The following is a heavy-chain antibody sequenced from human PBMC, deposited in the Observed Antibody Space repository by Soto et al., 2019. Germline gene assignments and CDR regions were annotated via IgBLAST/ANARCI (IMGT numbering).Heavy chain of an antibody. CDR2: ISGSGGST. CDR1: GFTFSSYA. CDR3: AKDADYYDSSGYCPD. Sequence: HPGGSLRLSCAASGFTFSSYAMSWVRQAPGKGLEWVSAISGSGGSTYYADSGKGRFTISRDNSKNTLYLQMNSLRAEDTAVYYCAKDADYYDSSGYCPDWGQGTLVTVS. D-gene: IGHD3-22*01. V-gene: IGHV3-23*01. J-gene: IGHJ4*02.